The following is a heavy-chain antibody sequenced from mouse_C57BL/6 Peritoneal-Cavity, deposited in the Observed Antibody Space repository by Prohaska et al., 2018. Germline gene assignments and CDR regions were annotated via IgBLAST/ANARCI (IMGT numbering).Heavy chain of an antibody. Sequence: QVQLQQSGAELVRPGASVTLSCKASGYTFTDYEMHWVKQTPVHGLEWIGAIDPETGGTAYNQKFKGKAILTADKSSSTSYMELRSLTSEDSAVYDCTSYYGSSYAMDYSGQGTSDTVSS. D-gene: IGHD1-1*01. CDR3: TSYYGSSYAMDY. J-gene: IGHJ4*01. CDR1: GYTFTDYE. CDR2: IDPETGGT. V-gene: IGHV1-15*01.